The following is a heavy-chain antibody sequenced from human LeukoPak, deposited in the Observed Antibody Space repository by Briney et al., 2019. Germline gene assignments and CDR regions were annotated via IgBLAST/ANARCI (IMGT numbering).Heavy chain of an antibody. Sequence: SEPLSLPCTVSGGSIISYYWSWIRQPPGKGLEWIGYIYYSGSTNYNPSLKSRVTISVDTSKKKFSLKLSSVTAADTAVYYCARWLGDAFDIWGQGTMVTVSS. V-gene: IGHV4-59*08. CDR3: ARWLGDAFDI. J-gene: IGHJ3*02. CDR2: IYYSGST. CDR1: GGSIISYY. D-gene: IGHD6-19*01.